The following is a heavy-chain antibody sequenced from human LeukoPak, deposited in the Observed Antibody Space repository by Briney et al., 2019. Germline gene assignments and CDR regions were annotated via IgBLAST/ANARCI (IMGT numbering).Heavy chain of an antibody. Sequence: PGASVKVSCKASGYTFTSDGISWVRQAPGQGLEWMGWINAYNGHTNYAQKLQGRVTMTTDTSTSTAYMERRSLRSDDTAVYYCARDCSGGGCYPKGVYYYYYMAVWGKGTTVTVSS. V-gene: IGHV1-18*01. CDR2: INAYNGHT. D-gene: IGHD2-15*01. CDR3: ARDCSGGGCYPKGVYYYYYMAV. J-gene: IGHJ6*03. CDR1: GYTFTSDG.